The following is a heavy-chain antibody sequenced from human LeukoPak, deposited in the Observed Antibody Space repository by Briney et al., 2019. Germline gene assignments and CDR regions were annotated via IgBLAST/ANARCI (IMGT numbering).Heavy chain of an antibody. CDR3: ASKGYSSGWYAD. V-gene: IGHV4-59*01. J-gene: IGHJ4*02. Sequence: SETLSLTCTVSGGSISSYYWSWIRQPPGKGLEWIGYIYYSGSTNYNPSLKSRVTISVDTSKNQFSLKLSSVTAADTAVYYCASKGYSSGWYADWGQGTLVTVSS. CDR2: IYYSGST. CDR1: GGSISSYY. D-gene: IGHD6-19*01.